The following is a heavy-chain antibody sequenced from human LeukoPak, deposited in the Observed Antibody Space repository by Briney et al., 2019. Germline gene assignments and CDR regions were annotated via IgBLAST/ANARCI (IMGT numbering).Heavy chain of an antibody. J-gene: IGHJ4*02. CDR1: GGTFSSYA. CDR3: ATLYAQDTAMVNDY. V-gene: IGHV1-69*13. CDR2: IIPIFGTA. Sequence: ASVTVSCKASGGTFSSYAISWVRQAPGQGLEWMGGIIPIFGTANYAQKFQGRVTITADESTSTAYMELSSLRSEDTAVYYCATLYAQDTAMVNDYWGQGTLVTVSS. D-gene: IGHD5-18*01.